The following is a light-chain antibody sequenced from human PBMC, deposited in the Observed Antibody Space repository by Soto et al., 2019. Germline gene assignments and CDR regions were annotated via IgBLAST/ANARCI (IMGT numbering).Light chain of an antibody. J-gene: IGKJ1*01. Sequence: EIVLTQSPATLSLSPGERATLSCRASQSVSSYLAWYQQKPGQAPRLLIYDASNRATGIPARFSGSGSGTDFTLTISSLEPEDFAVYHCQQYNKWPWTFGQGTKVEI. CDR3: QQYNKWPWT. CDR2: DAS. V-gene: IGKV3-11*01. CDR1: QSVSSY.